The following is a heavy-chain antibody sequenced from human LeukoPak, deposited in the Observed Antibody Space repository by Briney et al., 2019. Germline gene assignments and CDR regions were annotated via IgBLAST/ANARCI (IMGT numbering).Heavy chain of an antibody. CDR3: TPLYYMDV. J-gene: IGHJ6*03. V-gene: IGHV3-73*01. CDR1: GFTFSGSA. Sequence: GGSLRLSCAASGFTFSGSAMHWVRQASGRGLEWVGRIRSKANSYATAYAASVKGRCTISRDDSKNTAYLQMNSLKTEDTAVYYCTPLYYMDVWGKGTTVTVSS. CDR2: IRSKANSYAT.